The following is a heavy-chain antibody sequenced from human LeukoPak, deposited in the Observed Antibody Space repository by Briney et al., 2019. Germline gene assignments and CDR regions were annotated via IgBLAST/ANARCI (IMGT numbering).Heavy chain of an antibody. D-gene: IGHD1-26*01. CDR1: GFTFSSYD. V-gene: IGHV3-13*01. CDR3: ARESGSYGSDY. Sequence: GGSLRLSCAASGFTFSSYDMHWVRQATGKGLEWVSAIGTAGDTYYPDSVKGRFTISRENAKNSLYLQMNSLRAGDTAVYYCARESGSYGSDYWGQGTLVTVSS. CDR2: IGTAGDT. J-gene: IGHJ4*02.